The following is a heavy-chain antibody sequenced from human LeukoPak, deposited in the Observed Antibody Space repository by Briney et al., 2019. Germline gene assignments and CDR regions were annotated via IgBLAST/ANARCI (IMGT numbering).Heavy chain of an antibody. CDR3: AKLVAVAGHFDY. CDR1: GFTFSSYA. Sequence: GGSLRLSCAASGFTFSSYAMSWVRQAPGKGPEWVSAISGSGGSTYYADSVKGRFTISRDNSKNTLYLQMNSLRAEDTAVYYCAKLVAVAGHFDYWGQGTLVTASS. J-gene: IGHJ4*02. D-gene: IGHD6-19*01. V-gene: IGHV3-23*01. CDR2: ISGSGGST.